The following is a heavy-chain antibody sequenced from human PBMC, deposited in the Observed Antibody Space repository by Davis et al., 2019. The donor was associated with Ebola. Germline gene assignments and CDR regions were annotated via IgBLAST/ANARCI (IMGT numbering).Heavy chain of an antibody. CDR1: GYTFSSYD. D-gene: IGHD6-13*01. CDR2: INSRDT. CDR3: ALSIAAAAGWFDP. Sequence: ASVKVSCKASGYTFSSYDINWVRQATGQGLEWMGWINSRDTDYAQKFQGRVTMTTDTSTSTAYMELRSLRSDDTAVYYCALSIAAAAGWFDPWGQGTLVTVSS. J-gene: IGHJ5*02. V-gene: IGHV1-18*01.